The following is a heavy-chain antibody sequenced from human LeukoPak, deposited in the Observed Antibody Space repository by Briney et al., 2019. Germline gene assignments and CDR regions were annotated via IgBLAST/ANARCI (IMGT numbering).Heavy chain of an antibody. D-gene: IGHD3-10*01. CDR3: ARQGRDYYGSGMGFDI. V-gene: IGHV5-51*01. J-gene: IGHJ3*02. Sequence: GESLKISCKGSGYSFTSYWIGWVRQMPGKGLEWMGIIYPGDSDTRYSPSFQGQVTISADKSISTAYLQWSSLKASDTAMYYCARQGRDYYGSGMGFDIWGQGTMVTVSS. CDR1: GYSFTSYW. CDR2: IYPGDSDT.